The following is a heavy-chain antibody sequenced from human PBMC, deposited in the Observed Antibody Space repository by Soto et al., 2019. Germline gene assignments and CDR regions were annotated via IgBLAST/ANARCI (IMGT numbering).Heavy chain of an antibody. V-gene: IGHV3-23*01. CDR3: ARIPIGSSGYSVY. J-gene: IGHJ4*02. CDR2: ISGSGGST. CDR1: GFTFSSYA. D-gene: IGHD3-22*01. Sequence: PGGSLRLSCAASGFTFSSYAMSWVRQAPGKGLEWVSAISGSGGSTYYADSVKGRFTISRDNSKNTLYLQMNSLRAEDTAVYYCARIPIGSSGYSVYWGQGTLVTVSS.